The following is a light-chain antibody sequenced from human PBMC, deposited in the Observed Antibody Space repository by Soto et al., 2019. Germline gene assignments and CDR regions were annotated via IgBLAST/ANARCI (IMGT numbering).Light chain of an antibody. CDR2: AAS. CDR1: QGISSY. J-gene: IGKJ1*01. CDR3: QQLNSYPWT. V-gene: IGKV1-9*01. Sequence: IQLTQSPSSLSASVGDRVTMTCRASQGISSYLAWYQQKPGKAPKLLIYAASTLQSGVPSRFSGGGSGTDFTLTISSLQPEDFATYYCQQLNSYPWTFGQGTKVDIK.